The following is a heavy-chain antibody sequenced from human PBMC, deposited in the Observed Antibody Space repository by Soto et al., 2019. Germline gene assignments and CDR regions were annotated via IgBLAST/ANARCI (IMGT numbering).Heavy chain of an antibody. CDR2: VHFDGSST. CDR1: GFNFSAFW. J-gene: IGHJ6*02. CDR3: TRDYYERGPGYYRDFGMDV. V-gene: IGHV3-74*01. Sequence: EVQLVESGGGFVQPGGSLRLSCAASGFNFSAFWMHWVRQAPGKGPVWISRVHFDGSSTAYADSVRGRFTISRDNAKKTLYLQMESLRGEDTAIYYCTRDYYERGPGYYRDFGMDVWSQGTTVTVS. D-gene: IGHD3-22*01.